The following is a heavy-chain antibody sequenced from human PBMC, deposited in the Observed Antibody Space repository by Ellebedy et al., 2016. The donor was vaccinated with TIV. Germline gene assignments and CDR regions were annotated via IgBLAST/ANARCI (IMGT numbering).Heavy chain of an antibody. D-gene: IGHD4-23*01. CDR2: ISSTSNYI. V-gene: IGHV3-21*01. Sequence: PGGSLRLSCAASGFIFNTYSMNWVRQAPGKGLEWVSSISSTSNYIYYADSVRGRFTLSRDNAKNSLSLQMNSLRAEDTAVYYCARDRYPIDGGNSGGYYYGMDVWGQGTTVTVSS. CDR3: ARDRYPIDGGNSGGYYYGMDV. J-gene: IGHJ6*02. CDR1: GFIFNTYS.